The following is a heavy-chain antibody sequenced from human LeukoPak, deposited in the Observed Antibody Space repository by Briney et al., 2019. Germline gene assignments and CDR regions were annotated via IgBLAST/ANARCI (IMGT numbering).Heavy chain of an antibody. V-gene: IGHV4-59*12. CDR3: AREGSKDAFDI. D-gene: IGHD4-11*01. CDR2: IYYSGST. Sequence: SETLSLTCTVSGGSISSYYWSWIRQPPGKGLEWIGYIYYSGSTNYNPSLKSRVTISVDTSKNQFSLKLSSVTVADTAVYYCAREGSKDAFDIWGQGTMVTVSS. CDR1: GGSISSYY. J-gene: IGHJ3*02.